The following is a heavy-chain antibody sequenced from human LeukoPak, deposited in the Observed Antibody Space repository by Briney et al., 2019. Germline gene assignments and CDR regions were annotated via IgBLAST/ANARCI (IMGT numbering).Heavy chain of an antibody. V-gene: IGHV4-4*07. Sequence: SVPLTLLCTVWSRIKRPSQWTYPRESPGKGLEWIGRIYTSGSTNYNPSLKSRVTMSVDTSKNQFSLKLSSVTAADTAVYYCARGTTPVYWGEGSLVTVSA. CDR3: ARGTTPVY. D-gene: IGHD2-2*01. CDR1: SRIKRPSQ. J-gene: IGHJ4*02. CDR2: IYTSGST.